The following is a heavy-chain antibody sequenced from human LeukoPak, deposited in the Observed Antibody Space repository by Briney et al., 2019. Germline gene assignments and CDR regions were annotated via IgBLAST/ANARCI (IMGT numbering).Heavy chain of an antibody. J-gene: IGHJ6*03. CDR1: GGSFSGYY. Sequence: SETLSLTCAVYGGSFSGYYWSWIRQPAGKGLEWIGRIYTSGSTNYNPSLKSRVTISVDTSKNQFSLKLSSVTAADTAVYYCARERGYSSSWYHYYYYYMDVWGKGTTVTISS. CDR2: IYTSGST. CDR3: ARERGYSSSWYHYYYYYMDV. V-gene: IGHV4-4*07. D-gene: IGHD6-13*01.